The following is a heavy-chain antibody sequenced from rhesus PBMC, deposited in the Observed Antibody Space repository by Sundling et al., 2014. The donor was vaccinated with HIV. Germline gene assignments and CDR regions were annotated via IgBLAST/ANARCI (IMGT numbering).Heavy chain of an antibody. CDR1: GYTFTSYS. J-gene: IGHJ4*01. CDR2: INPYTGNT. V-gene: IGHV1-200*01. Sequence: QVQLVQSGAEVKKPGASVKLSCKASGYTFTSYSINWVRQAPGQGLEWMGWINPYTGNTGSAQKFQGRVTMTRDTSTSTAYMELSSLRSEDTAVYYCAREDDYWGQGVLVTVSS. CDR3: AREDDY.